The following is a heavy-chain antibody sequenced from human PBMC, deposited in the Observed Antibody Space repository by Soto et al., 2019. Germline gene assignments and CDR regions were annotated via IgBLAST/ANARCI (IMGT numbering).Heavy chain of an antibody. D-gene: IGHD2-15*01. Sequence: GGSLRLSCAASGFSLNDYTLNWVRRAPGKGLEWVSSISGSGYISYADSLRGRVTISRDNAKKSLYLQIISLRAEGAAVYYCARDCSGATCFPGMDVWGLGTTVTVSS. CDR1: GFSLNDYT. J-gene: IGHJ6*02. CDR2: ISGSGYI. V-gene: IGHV3-21*01. CDR3: ARDCSGATCFPGMDV.